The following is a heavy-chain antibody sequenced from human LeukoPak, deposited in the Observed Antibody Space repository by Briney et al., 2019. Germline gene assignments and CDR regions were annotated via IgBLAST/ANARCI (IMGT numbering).Heavy chain of an antibody. Sequence: SETLSLTCTVYGGSISSSTYYWGWVRQPPGKGLEWIATIYYSGSTYYNPSLKSRVTISVDTSKNQFSLKLSSVTAADTAVYYCARGDFWSGYSDYWGQGTLVTVSS. J-gene: IGHJ4*02. CDR1: GGSISSSTYY. CDR3: ARGDFWSGYSDY. CDR2: IYYSGST. D-gene: IGHD3-3*01. V-gene: IGHV4-39*07.